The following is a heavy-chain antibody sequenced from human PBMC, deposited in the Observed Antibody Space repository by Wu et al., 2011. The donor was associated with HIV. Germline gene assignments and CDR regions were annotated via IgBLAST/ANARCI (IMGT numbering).Heavy chain of an antibody. CDR2: IIPMFKTP. J-gene: IGHJ4*02. D-gene: IGHD6-19*01. CDR1: GGSFNNYA. Sequence: QVQLVQSGAELKKPGSSVRVSCKTSGGSFNNYAINWVRQAPGQGLEWMGRIIPMFKTPVYAEKFLGRVSIDADESTNTAYLELSSLRSDDTAIFYCARAGSAWKPFDSWGQGTLVTVSP. CDR3: ARAGSAWKPFDS. V-gene: IGHV1-69*15.